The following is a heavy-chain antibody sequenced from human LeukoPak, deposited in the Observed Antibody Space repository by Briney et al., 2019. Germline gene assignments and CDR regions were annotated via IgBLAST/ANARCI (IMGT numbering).Heavy chain of an antibody. Sequence: ASVKVSCKASGYSSTNYGISWVRQAPGQGLEWMGWIHIYRGNTNYAQKFQDRVTMTTDTSTSTVYMEVRGLRSDDTAMYYCARDVGITVADSFDPWGQGTLVTVSS. CDR1: GYSSTNYG. V-gene: IGHV1-18*01. J-gene: IGHJ5*02. CDR2: IHIYRGNT. D-gene: IGHD6-13*01. CDR3: ARDVGITVADSFDP.